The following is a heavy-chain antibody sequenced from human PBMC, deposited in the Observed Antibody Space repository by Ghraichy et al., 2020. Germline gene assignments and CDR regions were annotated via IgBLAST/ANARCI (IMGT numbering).Heavy chain of an antibody. CDR1: GYSFSSYS. CDR3: ARLFGSGHYSHSQYYYSYMDV. J-gene: IGHJ6*03. D-gene: IGHD6-19*01. Sequence: GESLNISCQGSGYSFSSYSIGWVRQMPGKGLEWMGIIYPGDSDTRYSPSFQGQVTISADKSINTAYLQWSSLRASDTAMYFCARLFGSGHYSHSQYYYSYMDVWGKGTTITVSS. V-gene: IGHV5-51*01. CDR2: IYPGDSDT.